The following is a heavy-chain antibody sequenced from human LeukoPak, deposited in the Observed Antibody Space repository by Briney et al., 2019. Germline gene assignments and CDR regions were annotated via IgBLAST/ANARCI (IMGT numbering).Heavy chain of an antibody. CDR2: IYYSGST. V-gene: IGHV4-59*01. J-gene: IGHJ6*03. CDR3: ARDVPRGTGYMDV. CDR1: GGSIKNYY. Sequence: SETLSLTCTVSGGSIKNYYWTWIRQPPGRGLEWIGYIYYSGSTSSNPSLKSRVTISVDTSKNQSSLRLKYVTAADTAVYYCARDVPRGTGYMDVWGKGTTVTVSS. D-gene: IGHD3-10*01.